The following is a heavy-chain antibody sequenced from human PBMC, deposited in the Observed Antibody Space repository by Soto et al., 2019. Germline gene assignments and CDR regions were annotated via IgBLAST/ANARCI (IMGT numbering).Heavy chain of an antibody. V-gene: IGHV4-34*01. Sequence: WIRQSPGKGLEWIGDINHSGRVNYSPSLKSRVTISLDTSKNQFSLTLSAVTAADTAMYYCSTRAYDTNGYYRFDPWGQGTLVTVSS. CDR3: STRAYDTNGYYRFDP. J-gene: IGHJ5*01. D-gene: IGHD3-22*01. CDR2: INHSGRV.